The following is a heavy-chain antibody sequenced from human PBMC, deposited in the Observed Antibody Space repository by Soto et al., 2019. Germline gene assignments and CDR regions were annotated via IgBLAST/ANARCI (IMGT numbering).Heavy chain of an antibody. CDR2: IIPTFGTG. J-gene: IGHJ6*02. D-gene: IGHD3-10*01. CDR3: ASFDGTLVRGGRSSPYEMDV. CDR1: GGTFNNYA. Sequence: QVLLVQSGPEVKKPGSSVKVSCKASGGTFNNYAINWVRQAPGKGLEWMGGIIPTFGTGNHAQKFQGRVTITAAKSTTTAYMDLNGLRSEDTAIYYCASFDGTLVRGGRSSPYEMDVWGQGTTVIVSS. V-gene: IGHV1-69*06.